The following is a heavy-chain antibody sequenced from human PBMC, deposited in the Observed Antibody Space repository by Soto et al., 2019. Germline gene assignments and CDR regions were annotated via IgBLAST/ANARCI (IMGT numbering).Heavy chain of an antibody. Sequence: EVQLLESGGGLVQPGGSLRLSCAASGFTFSSYAMSWVRQAPGKGLEWVSAISGSGGSTYYADSVKGRFTISRDNSKNTLSLQMNSLRAEDTAVYYCAKNGDSSSYYYYYYYGMDVWGQGTTVTVSS. V-gene: IGHV3-23*01. D-gene: IGHD6-13*01. CDR2: ISGSGGST. CDR3: AKNGDSSSYYYYYYYGMDV. J-gene: IGHJ6*02. CDR1: GFTFSSYA.